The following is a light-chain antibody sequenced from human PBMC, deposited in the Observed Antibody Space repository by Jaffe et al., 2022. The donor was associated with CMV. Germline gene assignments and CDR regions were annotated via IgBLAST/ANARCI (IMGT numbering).Light chain of an antibody. Sequence: QSALTQPASVSGSLGQSITISCTGTSSDVGGYNYVSWYQQHPGQAPKLIIFDVSNRPSGVSNRFSGSKSGNTASLTISGLQAEDEADYYCNSYTSSSTLVFGTGTNVTVL. CDR2: DVS. J-gene: IGLJ1*01. V-gene: IGLV2-14*03. CDR3: NSYTSSSTLV. CDR1: SSDVGGYNY.